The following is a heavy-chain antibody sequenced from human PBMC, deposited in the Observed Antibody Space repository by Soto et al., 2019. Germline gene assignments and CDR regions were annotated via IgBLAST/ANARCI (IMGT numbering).Heavy chain of an antibody. CDR1: GGSFSGYY. Sequence: SETLSLTCAVYGGSFSGYYWSWIRQPPGKGLEWIGEINHSGSTNYNPSLKSRVTISVDTSKSQFSLKLSSVTAADTAVYYCARRKGGSYYYYYGMDVWGQGTTVTVSS. V-gene: IGHV4-34*01. CDR3: ARRKGGSYYYYYGMDV. D-gene: IGHD2-15*01. J-gene: IGHJ6*02. CDR2: INHSGST.